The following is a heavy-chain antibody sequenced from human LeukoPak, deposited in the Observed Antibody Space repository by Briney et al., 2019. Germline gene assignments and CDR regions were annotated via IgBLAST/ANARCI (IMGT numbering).Heavy chain of an antibody. Sequence: GGSLRLSCAASGFTFSSYPMSWVRQAPGKGLEWVSIISTDSTYTFYAHSVKGRFTISRDNSKDTLYLQMSSLRVEDTAVYFCAKGEGYCGGGTCYRYFDSWGQGTLVTASS. CDR2: ISTDSTYT. CDR1: GFTFSSYP. CDR3: AKGEGYCGGGTCYRYFDS. J-gene: IGHJ4*02. V-gene: IGHV3-23*01. D-gene: IGHD2-15*01.